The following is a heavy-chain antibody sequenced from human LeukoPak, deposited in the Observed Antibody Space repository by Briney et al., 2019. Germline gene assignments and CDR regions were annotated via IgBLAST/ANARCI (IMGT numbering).Heavy chain of an antibody. CDR2: VDYSGST. V-gene: IGHV4-59*12. D-gene: IGHD3-10*01. Sequence: SETLSLTCTVSGGSITRYYWSWIRRPPGKGLEWLAYVDYSGSTTYNPSLNGRIAISPDTSKNQFSLKLSSVTDADTAVYYCARDGMWFGEFRFDYWGQGTLVTVSS. CDR3: ARDGMWFGEFRFDY. J-gene: IGHJ4*02. CDR1: GGSITRYY.